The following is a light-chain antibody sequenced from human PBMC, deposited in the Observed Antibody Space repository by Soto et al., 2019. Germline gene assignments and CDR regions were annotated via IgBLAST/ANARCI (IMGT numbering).Light chain of an antibody. CDR3: LQHNSYPWT. J-gene: IGKJ1*01. CDR2: DAS. CDR1: QSVSGW. Sequence: IRTTQTTSTLSASIGVTVIGTRRASQSVSGWLAWYQQKPGEAPKLLIYDASALPRGVPSRFSGSGSGTEFTLTISSLQPEDFATYYCLQHNSYPWTFGQGTNVDIK. V-gene: IGKV1-5*01.